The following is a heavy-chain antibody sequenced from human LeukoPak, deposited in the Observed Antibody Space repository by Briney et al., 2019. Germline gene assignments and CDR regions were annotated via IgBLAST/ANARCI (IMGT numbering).Heavy chain of an antibody. V-gene: IGHV3-7*03. CDR3: ARGRAAAFNN. D-gene: IGHD6-13*01. CDR2: INEGGSEE. CDR1: GFTFSNYW. Sequence: GGSLRLSCAASGFTFSNYWMCWVRQAPGKGLEWVANINEGGSEEYYVDSVKGRFTISRDNAENSLYLQMNSLRGEDTAVYYCARGRAAAFNNWGQGTLVTVSS. J-gene: IGHJ4*02.